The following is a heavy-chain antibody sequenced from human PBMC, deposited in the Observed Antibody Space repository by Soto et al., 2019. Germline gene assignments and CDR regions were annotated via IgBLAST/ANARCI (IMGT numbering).Heavy chain of an antibody. CDR2: INAGNGNT. CDR1: GYTFTSYA. V-gene: IGHV1-3*01. D-gene: IGHD3-10*01. Sequence: QVQLVQSGAEVKKPGASGKVSCKASGYTFTSYAMHWVRQAPGQRLEWMGWINAGNGNTKYSQKFQGRVTITRDTLASTAYMELGSLRSEDTAVDDGATRGRSLGYYYGLDVWGQGPTVTVSS. J-gene: IGHJ6*02. CDR3: ATRGRSLGYYYGLDV.